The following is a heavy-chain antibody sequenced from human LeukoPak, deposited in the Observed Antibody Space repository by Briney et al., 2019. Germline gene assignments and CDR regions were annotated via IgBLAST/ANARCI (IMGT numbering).Heavy chain of an antibody. CDR2: ISYDGSNK. CDR3: AKENEDTTLYYFDY. V-gene: IGHV3-30*18. CDR1: GFTFSSYG. D-gene: IGHD1-1*01. J-gene: IGHJ4*02. Sequence: GGSLRLSCAASGFTFSSYGMHWVRKAPGKGLEWVAVISYDGSNKYYADSVKGRFTISRDNSKNTLYLQMNSLRAEDTAVYYCAKENEDTTLYYFDYWGQGTLVTVSS.